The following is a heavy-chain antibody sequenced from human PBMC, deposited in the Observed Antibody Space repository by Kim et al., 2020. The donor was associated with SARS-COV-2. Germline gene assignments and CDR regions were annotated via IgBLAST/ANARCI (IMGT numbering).Heavy chain of an antibody. CDR2: IIPIFGTA. Sequence: SVKVSCKASGGTFSSYAISWVRQAPGQGLEWMGGIIPIFGTANYAQKFQGRVTITADESTSTAYMELSSLRSEDTAVYYCARGQDIVVVPAAPNYYYYGMDVWGQGTTVTVSS. CDR1: GGTFSSYA. J-gene: IGHJ6*02. CDR3: ARGQDIVVVPAAPNYYYYGMDV. D-gene: IGHD2-2*01. V-gene: IGHV1-69*13.